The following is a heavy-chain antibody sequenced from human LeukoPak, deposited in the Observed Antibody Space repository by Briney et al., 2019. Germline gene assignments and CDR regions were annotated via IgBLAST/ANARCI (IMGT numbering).Heavy chain of an antibody. CDR3: ARGRTGSWFDY. Sequence: PGGSLRLSCAASGFIFSSYGMHWVRQAPGKGLEWVAVIWYDGSNKYYADSVKGRFTISRDNSKNTLYLQMNSLRAEDTAVYYCARGRTGSWFDYWGQGTLVTVSS. CDR1: GFIFSSYG. CDR2: IWYDGSNK. J-gene: IGHJ4*02. D-gene: IGHD3-10*01. V-gene: IGHV3-33*01.